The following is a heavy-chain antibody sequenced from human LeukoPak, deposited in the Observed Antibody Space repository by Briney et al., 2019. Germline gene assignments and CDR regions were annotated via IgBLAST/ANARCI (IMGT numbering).Heavy chain of an antibody. D-gene: IGHD3/OR15-3a*01. Sequence: GGSLRLSCAASGFTFSRYDMSWVRQAPGQGPEWVANIKQDGSEKFYVASVKGRFTISRDNAKNSLYLQMNSLRAEDTALYYCATSYDMGWLIGYWGQGTLVTVSS. CDR2: IKQDGSEK. V-gene: IGHV3-7*03. CDR3: ATSYDMGWLIGY. CDR1: GFTFSRYD. J-gene: IGHJ4*02.